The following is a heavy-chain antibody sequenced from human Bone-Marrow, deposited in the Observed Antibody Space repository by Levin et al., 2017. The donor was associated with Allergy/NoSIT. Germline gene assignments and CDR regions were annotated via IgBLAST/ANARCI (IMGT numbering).Heavy chain of an antibody. CDR3: ARADIVVSFDY. CDR2: ISSSSSYI. D-gene: IGHD2-15*01. Sequence: LSLTCAASGFTFSSYSMNWVRQAPGKGLEWVSSISSSSSYIYYADSVKGRFTISRDNAKNSLYLQMNSLRAEDTAVYYCARADIVVSFDYWGQGTLVTVSS. CDR1: GFTFSSYS. J-gene: IGHJ4*02. V-gene: IGHV3-21*01.